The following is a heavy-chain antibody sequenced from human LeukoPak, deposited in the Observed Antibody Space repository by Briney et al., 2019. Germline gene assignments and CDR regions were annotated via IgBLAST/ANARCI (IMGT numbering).Heavy chain of an antibody. CDR2: ISNDGITE. CDR1: GFNFSPYA. Sequence: GGSLRLSCVASGFNFSPYAVHWVRQAPGKGLEWVAIISNDGITESYTDSVKGRFTISRDNFKNTLYLQMNGLRLEDTAVYYCATLRDIVVVATTPTDVWGKGTTVIVSS. CDR3: ATLRDIVVVATTPTDV. J-gene: IGHJ6*04. V-gene: IGHV3-30-3*01. D-gene: IGHD2-2*01.